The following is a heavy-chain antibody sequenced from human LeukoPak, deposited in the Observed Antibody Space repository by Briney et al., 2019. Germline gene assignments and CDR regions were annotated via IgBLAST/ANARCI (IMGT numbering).Heavy chain of an antibody. Sequence: GGSLRLSCAASGFTFRSYGMHWVRQAPGKGLEWVAVIWYDGSNKYYADSVKGRFTISRDNSKNTLYLQMNSLRAEDTAVYYCAREVGAPGIFDYWGQGTLVTVSS. CDR3: AREVGAPGIFDY. D-gene: IGHD1-26*01. CDR2: IWYDGSNK. CDR1: GFTFRSYG. J-gene: IGHJ4*02. V-gene: IGHV3-33*08.